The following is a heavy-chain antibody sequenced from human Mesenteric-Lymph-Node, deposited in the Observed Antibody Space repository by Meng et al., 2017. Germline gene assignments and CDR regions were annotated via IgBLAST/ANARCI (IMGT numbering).Heavy chain of an antibody. Sequence: QEGSDLLNALATLSLTSAVYGGSLSDYFWTWIRQPPGKGLEWIGEINHSGSTNYNPSLKSRVTISVDTSKNQFSLKLSSVTAADTAVYYCARDHAGFDPWGQGTLVTVSS. CDR3: ARDHAGFDP. V-gene: IGHV4-34*01. J-gene: IGHJ5*02. CDR2: INHSGST. CDR1: GGSLSDYF.